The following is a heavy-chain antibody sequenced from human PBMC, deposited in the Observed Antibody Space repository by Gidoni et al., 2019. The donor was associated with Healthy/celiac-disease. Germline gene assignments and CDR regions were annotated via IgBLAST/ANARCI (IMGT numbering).Heavy chain of an antibody. V-gene: IGHV3-9*02. D-gene: IGHD6-19*01. CDR3: AKDIESGSGWYSGFDFDY. CDR2: ISWNSGSM. J-gene: IGHJ4*02. Sequence: RVASGVALVQPVRSWSISRAAPGLTSDDYAVNGCRKASGRGLDLVSGISWNSGSMGYADSVKGRFNISRDNAKNSLYLQMNSLRAEDTALYYCAKDIESGSGWYSGFDFDYWGQGTLVTVSS. CDR1: GLTSDDYA.